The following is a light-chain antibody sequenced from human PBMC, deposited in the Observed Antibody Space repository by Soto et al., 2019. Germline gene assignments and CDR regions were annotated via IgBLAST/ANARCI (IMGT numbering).Light chain of an antibody. CDR1: KNIXPW. CDR2: DAS. J-gene: IGKJ1*01. V-gene: IGKV1-5*01. CDR3: QQYNTFWT. Sequence: GDRVTITCRASKNIXPWXSWXXQXPXXXPXXLIYDASSLESGVPSRVSGSGSGTEFTLTISRLQPDDFATYYCQQYNTFWTFGPGNKVDIK.